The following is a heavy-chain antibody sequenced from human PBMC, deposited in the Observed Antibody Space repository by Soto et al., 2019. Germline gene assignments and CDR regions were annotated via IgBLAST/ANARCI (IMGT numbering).Heavy chain of an antibody. D-gene: IGHD3-10*01. J-gene: IGHJ6*02. CDR2: IYYSGST. CDR1: GGSISSGDYY. Sequence: PSETLSLTCTVSGGSISSGDYYWSWIRQPPGKGLEWIGYIYYSGSTYYNPSLKSRVTISVDTSKNQFSLKLSSVTAADTAVYYCARDPIFFYYGSGSYYDEMDVWGQGTTVTVPS. V-gene: IGHV4-30-4*01. CDR3: ARDPIFFYYGSGSYYDEMDV.